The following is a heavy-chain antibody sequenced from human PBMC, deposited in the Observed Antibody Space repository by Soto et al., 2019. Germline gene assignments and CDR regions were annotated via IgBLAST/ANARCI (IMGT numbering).Heavy chain of an antibody. Sequence: PGESLKISCKGSGYSFTSYWIGWVRQMPGKGLEWMGIIYPGDSDTRYSPSFQGQVTISADKSISTAYLQWSSLKASDTAMYYCVRGFCIITSCYAISYYGMDVWGQGTTVTV. V-gene: IGHV5-51*01. CDR3: VRGFCIITSCYAISYYGMDV. CDR1: GYSFTSYW. CDR2: IYPGDSDT. D-gene: IGHD2-2*01. J-gene: IGHJ6*02.